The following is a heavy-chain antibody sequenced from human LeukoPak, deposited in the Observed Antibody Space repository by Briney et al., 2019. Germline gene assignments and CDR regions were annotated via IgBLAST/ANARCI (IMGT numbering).Heavy chain of an antibody. V-gene: IGHV3-30*02. Sequence: GGSLRLSCAASGFTLSSYAMSWVRPAPGKGLEWVAFIRYDGSNKYYADSVKGRFTISRDNSKNTLYLQMNSLRAEDTAVYYCARDSGSQAYFDYWGQGTLVTVSS. CDR1: GFTLSSYA. D-gene: IGHD3-22*01. CDR3: ARDSGSQAYFDY. CDR2: IRYDGSNK. J-gene: IGHJ4*02.